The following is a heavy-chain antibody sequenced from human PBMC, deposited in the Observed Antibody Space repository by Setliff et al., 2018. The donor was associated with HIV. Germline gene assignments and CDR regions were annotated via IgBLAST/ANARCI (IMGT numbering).Heavy chain of an antibody. CDR2: INHSGST. CDR1: GGSFSGYY. CDR3: ARYSGIAVND. Sequence: SETLSLTCAVYGGSFSGYYWGWIRQPPGKGLEWIGEINHSGSTNYNPSFKSRVTISVDTSKNQFSLKLSSVTAADTAVYYCARYSGIAVNDWGQGTLVTVSS. J-gene: IGHJ4*02. D-gene: IGHD6-19*01. V-gene: IGHV4-34*01.